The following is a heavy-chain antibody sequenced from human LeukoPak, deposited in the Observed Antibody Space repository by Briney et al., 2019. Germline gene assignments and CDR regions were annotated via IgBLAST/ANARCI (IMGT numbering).Heavy chain of an antibody. Sequence: PSETLSLTCTVSGGSISSHYWSWIRQPPGKGLEWIGYIYYSGSTNYNPSLKSRVTISVDTSKNQFSLKLSSVTAADTAVYYCARVKYQLLPQGFDPWGQGTLVTVSS. V-gene: IGHV4-59*11. CDR2: IYYSGST. CDR1: GGSISSHY. CDR3: ARVKYQLLPQGFDP. J-gene: IGHJ5*02. D-gene: IGHD2-2*01.